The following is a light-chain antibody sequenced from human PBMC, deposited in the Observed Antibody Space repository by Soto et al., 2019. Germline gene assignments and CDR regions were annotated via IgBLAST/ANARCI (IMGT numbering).Light chain of an antibody. J-gene: IGLJ1*01. CDR2: DVS. CDR1: SRDVGAYDF. Sequence: QSGLTQPASVSGSPGQSITISCTGTSRDVGAYDFVSWYQQHPGKAPKLMIYDVSNRPSGVSTRFSGSKSGNTASLTISGLQAEDEADYYCGSYTISSSRVFGTGTKLTVL. V-gene: IGLV2-14*03. CDR3: GSYTISSSRV.